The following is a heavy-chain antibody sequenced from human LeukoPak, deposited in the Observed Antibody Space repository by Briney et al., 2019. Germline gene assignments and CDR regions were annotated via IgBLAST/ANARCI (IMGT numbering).Heavy chain of an antibody. Sequence: GASVKVSCKASGYTFISYGISWVRQAPGQGLEWMGWISAYNGNTSYAQKLQGRVTMTTDTSTSTAYMELRSLRSDDTAVYYCARDSSGWPLGAFDIWGQGTMVTVSS. V-gene: IGHV1-18*01. CDR1: GYTFISYG. CDR3: ARDSSGWPLGAFDI. J-gene: IGHJ3*02. D-gene: IGHD6-19*01. CDR2: ISAYNGNT.